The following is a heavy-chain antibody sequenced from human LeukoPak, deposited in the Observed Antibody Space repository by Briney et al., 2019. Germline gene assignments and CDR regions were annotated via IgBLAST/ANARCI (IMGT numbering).Heavy chain of an antibody. D-gene: IGHD6-6*01. J-gene: IGHJ4*02. CDR1: GSTFTGYY. Sequence: ASVKVSCKASGSTFTGYYIHWVRQAPGQGLEWMGWINPNSGGTNYAQKFQGRVTMTRDTSISTAYMELSRLKSDDTAVYYCARAGHSSSSPDYWGQGTLVTVSS. CDR2: INPNSGGT. CDR3: ARAGHSSSSPDY. V-gene: IGHV1-2*02.